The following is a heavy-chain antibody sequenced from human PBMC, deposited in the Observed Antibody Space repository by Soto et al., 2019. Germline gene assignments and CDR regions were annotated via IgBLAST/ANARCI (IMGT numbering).Heavy chain of an antibody. CDR1: GGSIRTGDYY. J-gene: IGHJ3*02. CDR2: IHYSGST. CDR3: AKGGSGSYSNAFDI. D-gene: IGHD3-10*01. V-gene: IGHV4-30-4*01. Sequence: SETLSLTCTVSGGSIRTGDYYWSWIRQPPGKGPEWIGYIHYSGSTYYNPSLKSRLTMSMDTSKNQFSLKLNSVTAADTAVYYCAKGGSGSYSNAFDIWGQGTMVTVSS.